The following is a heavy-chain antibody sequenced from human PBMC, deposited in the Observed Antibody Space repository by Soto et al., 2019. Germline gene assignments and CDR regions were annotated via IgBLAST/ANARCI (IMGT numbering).Heavy chain of an antibody. CDR2: MSGSGGST. CDR1: GFTFSSYA. D-gene: IGHD3-22*01. CDR3: AKPYYYDSSGYYKYWYFDL. V-gene: IGHV3-23*01. Sequence: EVQLLESGGGLVQPGGSLRLSCAASGFTFSSYAVSWVRQAPGKGLEWVSAMSGSGGSTYYADSVKGRFTISRDNSKNTLYLQINSLRAEDTAVYYCAKPYYYDSSGYYKYWYFDLWGRGTLVTVSS. J-gene: IGHJ2*01.